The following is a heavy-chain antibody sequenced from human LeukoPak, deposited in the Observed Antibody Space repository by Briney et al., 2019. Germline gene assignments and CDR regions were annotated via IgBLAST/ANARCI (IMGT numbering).Heavy chain of an antibody. V-gene: IGHV4-4*02. D-gene: IGHD3-22*01. CDR3: ARDRHEYYYDSNSWFDP. CDR1: GGSISSSNW. CDR2: IYHSGST. Sequence: PSGTLSLTCAVSGGSISSSNWWSWVRQPPGKGLEWIGEIYHSGSTNYNPSLKSRVTISVDKSKNQFSLKLSSVTAADTAVYYCARDRHEYYYDSNSWFDPWGQGTLVTVSS. J-gene: IGHJ5*02.